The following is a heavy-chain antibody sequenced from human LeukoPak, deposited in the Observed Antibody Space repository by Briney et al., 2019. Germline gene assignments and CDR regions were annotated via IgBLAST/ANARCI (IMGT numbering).Heavy chain of an antibody. J-gene: IGHJ3*02. CDR2: IYYNGTT. D-gene: IGHD4-11*01. CDR1: GGSIRSYY. Sequence: SETLSLTCTVSGGSIRSYYWSWIRQPPGEGLEWIGYIYYNGTTNYKPSLKSRVTISVDTSKNNFSLELSSVTAADTAVYYCARVKMTTVTTGAAFDIWGQGTMVTVSS. V-gene: IGHV4-59*12. CDR3: ARVKMTTVTTGAAFDI.